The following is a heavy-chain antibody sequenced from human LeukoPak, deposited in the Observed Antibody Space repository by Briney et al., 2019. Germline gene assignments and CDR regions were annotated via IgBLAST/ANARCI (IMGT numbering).Heavy chain of an antibody. J-gene: IGHJ4*02. CDR3: ARGQQLLDY. D-gene: IGHD6-13*01. CDR1: GFTFSSYS. CDR2: ISSSSSTI. V-gene: IGHV3-48*04. Sequence: GGSLRLSCAASGFTFSSYSMNWVRQAPGKGLEWVSYISSSSSTIYYADSVKGRFTISRDNAKNSLYLQMNSLGAEDTAVYYCARGQQLLDYWGQGTLVTVSS.